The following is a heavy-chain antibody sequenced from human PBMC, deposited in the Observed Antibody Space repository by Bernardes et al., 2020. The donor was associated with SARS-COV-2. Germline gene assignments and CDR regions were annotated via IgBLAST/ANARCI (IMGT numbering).Heavy chain of an antibody. D-gene: IGHD6-13*01. V-gene: IGHV4-34*01. CDR1: GGSFSGYY. Sequence: SETLSLTCAVYGGSFSGYYWSWIRQPPGKGLEWIGEINHSGSTNYNPSFKSRVTISVDTSKNQFSLKLSSVTAADTAVYYCASFEQQGASGFDYWGQGTLVTVSS. J-gene: IGHJ4*02. CDR3: ASFEQQGASGFDY. CDR2: INHSGST.